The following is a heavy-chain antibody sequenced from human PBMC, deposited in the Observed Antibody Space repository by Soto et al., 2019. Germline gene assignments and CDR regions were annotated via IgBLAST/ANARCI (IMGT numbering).Heavy chain of an antibody. V-gene: IGHV1-18*01. CDR1: GYTFTNYG. D-gene: IGHD6-6*01. Sequence: QVHLVQSGAEVKKPGASVKVSCKASGYTFTNYGLNWLRQTPGQGLEGLGWVSAYMGERRYAQRVQARVIMTTDTSTTTAYMELRSLRSDDTAVYYCSRVTSIPASGDYWGQGTLVTVSS. CDR3: SRVTSIPASGDY. CDR2: VSAYMGER. J-gene: IGHJ4*01.